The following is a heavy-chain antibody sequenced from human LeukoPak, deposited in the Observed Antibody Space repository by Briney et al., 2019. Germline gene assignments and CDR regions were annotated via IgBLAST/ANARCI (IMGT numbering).Heavy chain of an antibody. CDR3: ARGGGWLDY. D-gene: IGHD5-18*01. Sequence: LETLSLTCAVYGGSFSGYYWSWIRLPPGKGLEWIGEINHSGSTNYNPSLKSRVTISVDTSKNQFSLKLTSVTAADTAVYYCARGGGWLDYWGQGALVTVSS. V-gene: IGHV4-34*01. CDR2: INHSGST. CDR1: GGSFSGYY. J-gene: IGHJ4*02.